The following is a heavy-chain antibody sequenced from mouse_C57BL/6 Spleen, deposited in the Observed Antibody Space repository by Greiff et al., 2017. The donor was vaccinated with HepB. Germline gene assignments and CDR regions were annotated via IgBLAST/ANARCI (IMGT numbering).Heavy chain of an antibody. CDR1: GFTFSSYA. CDR3: ARSYGNSYFDY. J-gene: IGHJ2*01. Sequence: EVQLVESGGGLVKPGGSLKLSCAASGFTFSSYAMSWVRQTPEKRLEWVATISDGGSYTYYPDNVKGRFTISRDNAKNNLYLQMSHLKSEDTAMYDCARSYGNSYFDYWGQGTTLTVSS. CDR2: ISDGGSYT. V-gene: IGHV5-4*01. D-gene: IGHD2-1*01.